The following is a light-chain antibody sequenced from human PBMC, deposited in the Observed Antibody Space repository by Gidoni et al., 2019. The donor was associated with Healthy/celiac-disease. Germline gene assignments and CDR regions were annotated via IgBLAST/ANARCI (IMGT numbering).Light chain of an antibody. CDR1: KSISSW. J-gene: IGKJ1*01. Sequence: DIQMTQSPSTLSASVVDSVTITCRASKSISSWLSWYQQKPGKAPKLLISDASSLEIGVPSRFSGSGSGTEFPLTISSLQPDDFATYYCQQYNSYSVTFGQGTKVEIK. CDR3: QQYNSYSVT. CDR2: DAS. V-gene: IGKV1-5*01.